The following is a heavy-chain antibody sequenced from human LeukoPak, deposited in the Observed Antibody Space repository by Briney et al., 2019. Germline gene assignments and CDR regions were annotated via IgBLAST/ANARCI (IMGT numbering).Heavy chain of an antibody. D-gene: IGHD4-23*01. CDR3: ARDLTVVTPVGWYFDL. Sequence: PGGSLRLSCAASGFTFSDYYMSWIRQAPGKGLEWVSYISSSGSTIYYADSVKSRFTISRDNAKNSLYLQMNSLRAEDTAVYYCARDLTVVTPVGWYFDLWGRGTLVTVSS. CDR2: ISSSGSTI. V-gene: IGHV3-11*01. J-gene: IGHJ2*01. CDR1: GFTFSDYY.